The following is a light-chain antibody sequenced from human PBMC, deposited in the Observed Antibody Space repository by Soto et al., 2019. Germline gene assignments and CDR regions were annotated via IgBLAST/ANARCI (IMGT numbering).Light chain of an antibody. Sequence: DIQLTQSPSFLSASVGDRVTITCWASQGISSYLAWYQQKPGKAPKLLIYAASTLQSGVPSRFSGSGSGTEFTLTISSLQPEDFATYYCQQLNSYPPFTFGPGTKVDIK. CDR1: QGISSY. CDR3: QQLNSYPPFT. V-gene: IGKV1-9*01. CDR2: AAS. J-gene: IGKJ3*01.